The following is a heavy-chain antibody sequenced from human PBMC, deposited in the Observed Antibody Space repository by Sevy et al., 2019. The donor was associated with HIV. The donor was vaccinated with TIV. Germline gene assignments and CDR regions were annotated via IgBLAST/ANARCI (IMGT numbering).Heavy chain of an antibody. J-gene: IGHJ1*01. CDR1: GFTFSSYG. CDR2: ISYDGSNK. D-gene: IGHD6-19*01. Sequence: GGSLRLSCAASGFTFSSYGMHWVRQAPGKGLEWVAVISYDGSNKYYADSVKGRFTISRDNSKNTLYLQMNSLRAEDTAVYYCATDAAPPSLYSSGWYAGYFQHWGQGTLVTVSS. V-gene: IGHV3-30*03. CDR3: ATDAAPPSLYSSGWYAGYFQH.